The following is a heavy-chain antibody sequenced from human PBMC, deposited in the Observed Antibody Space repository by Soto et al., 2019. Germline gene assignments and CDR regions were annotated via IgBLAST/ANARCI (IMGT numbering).Heavy chain of an antibody. Sequence: SVKVSCKASGGTFSSYSISWVRQAPGQGLEWMGGIIPIFGTANYAQKFQGRVTITADESTSTAYMELSSLRSEDTAVYYCARDPIVGATIDYYGMDVWGQGTTVTVSS. D-gene: IGHD1-26*01. CDR1: GGTFSSYS. V-gene: IGHV1-69*13. J-gene: IGHJ6*02. CDR3: ARDPIVGATIDYYGMDV. CDR2: IIPIFGTA.